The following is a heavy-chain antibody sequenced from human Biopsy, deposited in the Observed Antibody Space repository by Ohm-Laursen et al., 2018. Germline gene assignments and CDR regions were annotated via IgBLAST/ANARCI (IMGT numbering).Heavy chain of an antibody. CDR2: IIPTVGIT. D-gene: IGHD3-10*01. V-gene: IGHV1-69*04. CDR1: GDTFSRSA. J-gene: IGHJ6*02. CDR3: ARGGSGSGYYGMDV. Sequence: ASVKVSCKASGDTFSRSAFFWVRQAPGQGLVYLKRIIPTVGITNHAQTFQGRITLTADKSTFMVYMELSRLRSDDTAIYYCARGGSGSGYYGMDVWGQGATVSVSS.